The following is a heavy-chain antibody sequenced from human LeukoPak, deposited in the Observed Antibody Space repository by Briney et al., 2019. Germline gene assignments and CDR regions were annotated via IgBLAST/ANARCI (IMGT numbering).Heavy chain of an antibody. D-gene: IGHD2-15*01. CDR2: INPNSGDT. Sequence: ASVKVSCKASGYTFTGYHMHWVRQAPGQGLEWMGRINPNSGDTNSAQKFHGRVAMTRDTSISTAYMELSRLRSDDTAVYYCARAGYCSGGSCRPYYYGMDVWGQGTTVTVSS. CDR1: GYTFTGYH. CDR3: ARAGYCSGGSCRPYYYGMDV. V-gene: IGHV1-2*06. J-gene: IGHJ6*02.